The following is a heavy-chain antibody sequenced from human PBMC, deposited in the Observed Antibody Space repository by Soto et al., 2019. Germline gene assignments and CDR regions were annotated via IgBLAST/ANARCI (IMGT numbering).Heavy chain of an antibody. Sequence: GGSLRLSCAASGFTFSSYWMSWVRQAPGKXLEWVANIKQDGGEKYYVDSVKGRFTISRDNAKNSLYLQMNSLRAEDTAVYYCARVRALYNWNYFSVPDRDNWFDPWGQGTLVTVSS. CDR3: ARVRALYNWNYFSVPDRDNWFDP. CDR1: GFTFSSYW. J-gene: IGHJ5*02. D-gene: IGHD1-7*01. CDR2: IKQDGGEK. V-gene: IGHV3-7*03.